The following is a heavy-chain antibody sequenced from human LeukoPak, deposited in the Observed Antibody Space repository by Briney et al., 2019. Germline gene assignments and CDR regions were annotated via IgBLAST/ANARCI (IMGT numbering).Heavy chain of an antibody. D-gene: IGHD4-17*01. CDR2: IYYSGST. CDR3: ARDSTTVMADY. Sequence: PSETLSLTCTVSVGSVSSGRYYWSWVRQPPGKGLEWIGYIYYSGSTNYNPPLKSRVTISVDTSKNQFSLKLSSVTAADTAVYYCARDSTTVMADYWGQGTLVTVSS. J-gene: IGHJ4*02. CDR1: VGSVSSGRYY. V-gene: IGHV4-61*01.